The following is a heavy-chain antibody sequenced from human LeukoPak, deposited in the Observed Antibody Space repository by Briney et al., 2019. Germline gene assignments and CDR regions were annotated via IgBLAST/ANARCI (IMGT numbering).Heavy chain of an antibody. CDR1: GFTFSDYS. Sequence: GGSLRLSCGASGFTFSDYSMNWVRQAPGKGPEWVSSISRGSKYIHYADSVKGRFTISRDNAKNSLYLQMHSLRAEDTAVYYCARDSQAVGTDFDYWGQGTLVTVSS. V-gene: IGHV3-21*01. J-gene: IGHJ4*02. CDR2: ISRGSKYI. D-gene: IGHD6-13*01. CDR3: ARDSQAVGTDFDY.